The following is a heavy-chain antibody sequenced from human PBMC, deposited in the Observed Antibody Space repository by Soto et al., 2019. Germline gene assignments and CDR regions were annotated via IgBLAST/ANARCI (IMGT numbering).Heavy chain of an antibody. Sequence: ASVKVSFKASGYTFTGYYMHWVRQAPGQGLEWMGWINPNSGGTNYAQKFQGRVTMTRDTSISTAYMELSRLRSDDTAVYYCAREPYNTWPFDYWGQGTLVTVSS. CDR2: INPNSGGT. CDR3: AREPYNTWPFDY. D-gene: IGHD1-20*01. J-gene: IGHJ4*02. CDR1: GYTFTGYY. V-gene: IGHV1-2*02.